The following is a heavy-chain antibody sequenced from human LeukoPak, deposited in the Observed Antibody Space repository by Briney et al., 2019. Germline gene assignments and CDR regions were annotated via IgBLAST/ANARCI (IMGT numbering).Heavy chain of an antibody. CDR1: GYIFISYA. CDR2: ISAYNGNT. D-gene: IGHD1-26*01. Sequence: ASVKVSCKASGYIFISYAMHWVRQAPGQRLEWMGRISAYNGNTNYVQKLQGRVTMTTDTSTSTAYMELRSLRSDDTAVYYCARAREARDAFDIWGQGTMVTVSS. CDR3: ARAREARDAFDI. J-gene: IGHJ3*02. V-gene: IGHV1-18*01.